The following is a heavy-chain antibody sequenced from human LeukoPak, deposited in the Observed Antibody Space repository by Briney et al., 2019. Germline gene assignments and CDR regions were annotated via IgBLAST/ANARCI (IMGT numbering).Heavy chain of an antibody. CDR2: VDPKSGGT. D-gene: IGHD1-14*01. CDR3: ATETWYFAS. Sequence: ASVKVSCKTSGYTXTDHHMHGVRQAPGQGLEWMGRVDPKSGGTIYAQNFQGRVAMTSDTSTSTASMEVSSLKSDDTAVYYCATETWYFASWGQGTLVTVSS. J-gene: IGHJ4*02. CDR1: GYTXTDHH. V-gene: IGHV1-2*02.